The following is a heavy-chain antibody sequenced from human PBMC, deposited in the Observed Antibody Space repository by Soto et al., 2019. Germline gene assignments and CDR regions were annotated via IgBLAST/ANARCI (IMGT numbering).Heavy chain of an antibody. Sequence: QVQLVQSGAPVKKPGASVKVSCKASGYTFDNYALHWVRQAPGRWLEWMGWIHAGNGYTKYSQSFQGRVTITRDTSASTVHMDLRSLRSEDTAVNYGARVQYSCYDFKLAFDIWGQGTMVTVSS. CDR3: ARVQYSCYDFKLAFDI. V-gene: IGHV1-3*01. D-gene: IGHD5-12*01. J-gene: IGHJ3*02. CDR1: GYTFDNYA. CDR2: IHAGNGYT.